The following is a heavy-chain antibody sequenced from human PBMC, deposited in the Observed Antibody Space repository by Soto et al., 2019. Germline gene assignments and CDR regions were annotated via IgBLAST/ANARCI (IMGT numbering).Heavy chain of an antibody. CDR3: AKDHGDCSSTSCYPDY. J-gene: IGHJ4*02. Sequence: EVQLLESGGGLVQPGGSLRLSCAASGFTFSSYAMSWVRQAPGKGLEWVSAISGSGGSTYYADSVKGRFTISRDNPKNTLYLQMNSLRAEDTAVYYCAKDHGDCSSTSCYPDYWGQGTLVTFSS. D-gene: IGHD2-2*01. CDR1: GFTFSSYA. V-gene: IGHV3-23*01. CDR2: ISGSGGST.